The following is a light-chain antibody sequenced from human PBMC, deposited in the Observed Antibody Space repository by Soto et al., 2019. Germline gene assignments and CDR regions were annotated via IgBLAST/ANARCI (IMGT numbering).Light chain of an antibody. CDR3: QQYYSYPLT. Sequence: DIQMTQSPSSLSASVGDRVLITCRASQTISSHLNWYQQKPGKAPKLLIYAAASLQSGVPSSFRGFGAGTDFTLTISCLQSEDFATYYCQQYYSYPLTFGQGTKVDI. CDR2: AAA. J-gene: IGKJ1*01. V-gene: IGKV1-39*01. CDR1: QTISSH.